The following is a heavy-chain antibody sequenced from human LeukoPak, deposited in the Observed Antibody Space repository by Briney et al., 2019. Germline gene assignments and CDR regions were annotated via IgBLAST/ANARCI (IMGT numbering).Heavy chain of an antibody. J-gene: IGHJ5*02. V-gene: IGHV1-2*02. CDR2: INPNSGGT. CDR3: ASSIWGTTGFWFDP. D-gene: IGHD3-16*01. Sequence: ASVKVSCKASGYTFTGYYMHWARQAPGQGLEWMGWINPNSGGTNYAQNFQGRVTMTRDTSITTAYMEMSRLRSDDTAVYYCASSIWGTTGFWFDPWGQGTLVTVSS. CDR1: GYTFTGYY.